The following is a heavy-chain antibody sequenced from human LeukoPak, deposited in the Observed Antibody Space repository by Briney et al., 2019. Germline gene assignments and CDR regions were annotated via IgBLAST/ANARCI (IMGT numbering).Heavy chain of an antibody. CDR1: GFSFSTYG. CDR2: IWYDGSNK. D-gene: IGHD3-10*01. Sequence: PAGRTLRLSCAASGFSFSTYGMHWVHQAPGKGLEWMAVIWYDGSNKYYADSVKGRFTISRDNSKNTLYLQMNSLRAEDTALYYCARASGPFDYWGQGTLVTVSS. V-gene: IGHV3-33*01. CDR3: ARASGPFDY. J-gene: IGHJ4*02.